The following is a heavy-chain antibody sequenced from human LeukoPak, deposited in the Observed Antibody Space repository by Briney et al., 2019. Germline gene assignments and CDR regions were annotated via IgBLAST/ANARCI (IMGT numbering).Heavy chain of an antibody. CDR3: ARQDYGDYAFDY. Sequence: SETLSLTCTVSGGSISSSSYYWGCIRQPPGKGLEWIGNIYYSGSTYYNPSLKSRVTISVDTSKNQFSLKLSSVTAADTAVYYCARQDYGDYAFDYWGQGTLVTVSS. V-gene: IGHV4-39*01. D-gene: IGHD4-17*01. CDR1: GGSISSSSYY. CDR2: IYYSGST. J-gene: IGHJ4*02.